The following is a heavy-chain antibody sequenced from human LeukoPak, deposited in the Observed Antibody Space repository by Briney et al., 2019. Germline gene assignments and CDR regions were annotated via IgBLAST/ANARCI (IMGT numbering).Heavy chain of an antibody. Sequence: GGSLRLSCAASGFTFSSYSMNWVRQAPGKGLEWVSSISSSSSYIYYADSVKGRFTISRDNAKNSLYLQMNSLRAEDTAVYYCATPLVRDFWSGYYMGYWGQGTLVTVSS. V-gene: IGHV3-21*04. CDR3: ATPLVRDFWSGYYMGY. CDR2: ISSSSSYI. D-gene: IGHD3-3*01. J-gene: IGHJ4*02. CDR1: GFTFSSYS.